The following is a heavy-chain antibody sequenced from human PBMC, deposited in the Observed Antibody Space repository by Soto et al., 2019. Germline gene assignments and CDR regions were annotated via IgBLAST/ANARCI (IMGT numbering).Heavy chain of an antibody. J-gene: IGHJ1*01. V-gene: IGHV1-69*01. CDR1: GGTFSSYA. Sequence: QVQLVQSGAEVKKPGSSVKVSCKASGGTFSSYAISWVRQAPGQGLEWMGGIIPIFGTANYAQKFQGRVTITADESTSTAYMELSSLRSEDTAVYYCAGGAYCGGDCYSSGTEYFQHWGQGTLVTVSS. CDR2: IIPIFGTA. CDR3: AGGAYCGGDCYSSGTEYFQH. D-gene: IGHD2-21*02.